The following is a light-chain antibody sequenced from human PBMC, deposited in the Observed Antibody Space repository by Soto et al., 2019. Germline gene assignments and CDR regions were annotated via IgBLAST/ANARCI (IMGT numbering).Light chain of an antibody. CDR1: QSVSSSY. CDR3: QQYGSSPWT. CDR2: GAS. Sequence: TLLTQSLGTLSLSTGERATLSSRASQSVSSSYLAWYQQKPGQAPRLLIYGASSRATGIPDRFSGSGSGTDFTLTISGLEPEDFAVYYCQQYGSSPWTFGQGTKVDIK. V-gene: IGKV3-20*01. J-gene: IGKJ1*01.